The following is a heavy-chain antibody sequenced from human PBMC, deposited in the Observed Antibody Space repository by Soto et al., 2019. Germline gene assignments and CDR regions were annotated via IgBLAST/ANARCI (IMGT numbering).Heavy chain of an antibody. D-gene: IGHD3-10*01. Sequence: SETLSLTCTVSGGSMNNYYWTWIRQPPGKGLEWIGYIYYTGSTNYNPSLTSRVTIPIDTSKNQFSLNLSSVTAADTAVYYCARATSGSGNYGDYWGQGTLVTVSS. V-gene: IGHV4-59*08. J-gene: IGHJ4*02. CDR3: ARATSGSGNYGDY. CDR2: IYYTGST. CDR1: GGSMNNYY.